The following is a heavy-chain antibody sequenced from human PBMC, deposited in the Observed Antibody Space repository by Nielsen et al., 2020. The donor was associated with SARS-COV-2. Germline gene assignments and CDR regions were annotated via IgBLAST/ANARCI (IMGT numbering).Heavy chain of an antibody. D-gene: IGHD6-19*01. CDR3: AKGGSSGWYYFDY. V-gene: IGHV3-30*18. CDR1: GFTFSSYG. Sequence: LSLTCAASGFTFSSYGMHWVRQAPGKGLEWVAVISYDGSNKYYADSVKGRFTISRDNSKNTLYLQMNSLRAEDTAVYYCAKGGSSGWYYFDYWGQGTLVTVSS. CDR2: ISYDGSNK. J-gene: IGHJ4*02.